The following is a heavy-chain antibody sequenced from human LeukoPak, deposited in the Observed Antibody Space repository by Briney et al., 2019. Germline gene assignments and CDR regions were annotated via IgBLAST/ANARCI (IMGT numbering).Heavy chain of an antibody. CDR2: IKQEGSEK. D-gene: IGHD6-13*01. J-gene: IGHJ4*02. CDR1: GFTFSSFW. CDR3: ARAIASAGRLVDY. Sequence: GSLSLSFPASGFTFSSFWMNWVRPAPGKGLEWVANIKQEGSEKYYVDSVKGRFTISGDNANNSLYLQMNSLRAEDMAVYYCARAIASAGRLVDYWGQGTLVTVSS. V-gene: IGHV3-7*04.